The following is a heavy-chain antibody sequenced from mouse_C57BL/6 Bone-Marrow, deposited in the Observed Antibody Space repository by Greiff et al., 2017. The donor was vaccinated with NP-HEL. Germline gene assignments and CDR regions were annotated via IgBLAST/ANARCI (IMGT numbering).Heavy chain of an antibody. Sequence: DVHLVESGGGLVQPKGSLKLSCAASGFTFNTYAMHWVRQAPGKGLEWVARIRSKSSNYATYYADSVKDRFTISRDDSQSMLYLQMNNLKTEDTAMYYCVREGITTVVAPYAMDYWGQGTSVTVSS. D-gene: IGHD1-1*01. J-gene: IGHJ4*01. CDR2: IRSKSSNYAT. V-gene: IGHV10-3*01. CDR3: VREGITTVVAPYAMDY. CDR1: GFTFNTYA.